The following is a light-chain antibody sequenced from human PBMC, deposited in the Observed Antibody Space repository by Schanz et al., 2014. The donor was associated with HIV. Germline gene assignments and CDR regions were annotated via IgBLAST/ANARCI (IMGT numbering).Light chain of an antibody. V-gene: IGLV1-44*01. CDR2: NTY. J-gene: IGLJ3*02. Sequence: SVLTQPPSASGTPGQRVTISCSGSSSTFRSNAENWYQQLPGTAPNLLIYNTYHRPSGVPDRFSGSQSGTSASLAISGLQAEDEADFFCATWDDSLNGWVFGGGTKLTVL. CDR1: SSTFRSNA. CDR3: ATWDDSLNGWV.